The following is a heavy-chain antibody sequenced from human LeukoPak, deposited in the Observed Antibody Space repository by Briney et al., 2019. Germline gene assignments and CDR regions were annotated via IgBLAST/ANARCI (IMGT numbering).Heavy chain of an antibody. D-gene: IGHD1-1*01. V-gene: IGHV3-33*08. J-gene: IGHJ5*02. CDR2: IWYDGSNK. CDR1: GFTFSSYG. CDR3: ARDRTTGTTHWFDP. Sequence: GGSLRLSCAASGFTFSSYGMHWVRQAPGKGLEWVAVIWYDGSNKYYADSVKGRFTISRDNSKNTLYLQMSSLRAEDTAVYYCARDRTTGTTHWFDPWGQGTLVTVSS.